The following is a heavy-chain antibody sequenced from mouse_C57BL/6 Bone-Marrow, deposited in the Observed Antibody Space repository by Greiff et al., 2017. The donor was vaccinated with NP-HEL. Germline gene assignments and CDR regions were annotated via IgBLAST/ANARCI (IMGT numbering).Heavy chain of an antibody. CDR3: ARGIYYYGSSVYFDY. CDR2: ISDGGSYT. CDR1: GFTFSSYA. V-gene: IGHV5-4*03. D-gene: IGHD1-1*01. J-gene: IGHJ2*01. Sequence: EVKLVESGGGLVKPGGSLKLSCAASGFTFSSYAMSWVRQTPEKRLEWVATISDGGSYTYYPDNVKGRFTISRDNAKNNLYLQMSHLESEDTAMYYCARGIYYYGSSVYFDYWGQGTTLTVSS.